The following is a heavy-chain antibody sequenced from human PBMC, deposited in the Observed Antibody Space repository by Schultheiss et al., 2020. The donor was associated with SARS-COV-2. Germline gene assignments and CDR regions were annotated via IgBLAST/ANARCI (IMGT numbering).Heavy chain of an antibody. Sequence: GGSLRLSCAASGFTFSSYGMHWVRQAPGKGLEWVAVIWYDGSNKYYADSVKGRFTISRDNSKNTLYLQMNSLRAEDTAVYYCARDFPHYYGSGSCLYDWGQGTLVTVSS. J-gene: IGHJ4*02. CDR2: IWYDGSNK. CDR3: ARDFPHYYGSGSCLYD. D-gene: IGHD3-10*01. CDR1: GFTFSSYG. V-gene: IGHV3-33*01.